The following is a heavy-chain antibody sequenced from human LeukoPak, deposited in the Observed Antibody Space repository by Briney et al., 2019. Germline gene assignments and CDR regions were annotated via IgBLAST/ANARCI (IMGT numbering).Heavy chain of an antibody. Sequence: GGSLRLSCAASGFTFSSYSMNWVRQAPGKGLEWVSYISSSSSTIYYADSVKGRFTISRDNGKRTLYLQMNSLRVEDTAVYYCARPLRLGYSSSSGWFDPWGQGTLVTVSS. V-gene: IGHV3-48*01. CDR3: ARPLRLGYSSSSGWFDP. CDR2: ISSSSSTI. CDR1: GFTFSSYS. D-gene: IGHD6-6*01. J-gene: IGHJ5*02.